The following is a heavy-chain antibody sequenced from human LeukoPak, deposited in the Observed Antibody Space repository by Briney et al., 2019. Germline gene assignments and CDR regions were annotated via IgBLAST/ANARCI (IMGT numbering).Heavy chain of an antibody. CDR1: GFTFSNHG. V-gene: IGHV3-48*04. D-gene: IGHD6-13*01. CDR3: ARDGPSGIGDSVDV. Sequence: GGSLRLSCAASGFTFSNHGMNWVRQAPGKGLEWVSYISSSGSSIYYADSVKGRFTISRDNAKNSLYLQMTSLRAEDTAVYYCARDGPSGIGDSVDVWGKGTTVTISS. J-gene: IGHJ6*04. CDR2: ISSSGSSI.